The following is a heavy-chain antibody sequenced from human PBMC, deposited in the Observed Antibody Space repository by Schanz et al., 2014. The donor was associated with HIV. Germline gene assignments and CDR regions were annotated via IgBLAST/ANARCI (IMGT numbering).Heavy chain of an antibody. CDR2: ISDSGRTT. V-gene: IGHV3-23*01. Sequence: EVQLLESGGGLVQPGRSLRLSCAASGFSLEDYAMHWVRQAPGKGLEWVSAISDSGRTTYYGDSAKGRFTISRDNSKNTLYLQMHSLRAEDTAVYYCAKDPYQGSSGWLDWGQGTLVTVSS. J-gene: IGHJ1*01. CDR1: GFSLEDYA. CDR3: AKDPYQGSSGWLD. D-gene: IGHD6-19*01.